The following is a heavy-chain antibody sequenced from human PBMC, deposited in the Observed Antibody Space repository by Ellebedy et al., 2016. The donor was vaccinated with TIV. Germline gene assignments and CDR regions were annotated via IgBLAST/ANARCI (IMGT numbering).Heavy chain of an antibody. D-gene: IGHD3-3*01. CDR3: ARDWSGYFDP. V-gene: IGHV3-74*01. CDR2: INGDGSST. J-gene: IGHJ5*02. CDR1: GFSFSRYW. Sequence: PGGSLRLSCAASGFSFSRYWMHWVRQTTGKGLVWLSRINGDGSSTRYADSVRGRFTISRDNAKNTLYLQMNSLRAEDTAVYYCARDWSGYFDPWGQGTLVTVSS.